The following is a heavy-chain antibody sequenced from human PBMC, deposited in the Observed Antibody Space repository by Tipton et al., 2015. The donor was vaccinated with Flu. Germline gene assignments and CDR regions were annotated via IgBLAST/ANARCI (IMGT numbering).Heavy chain of an antibody. Sequence: TLSLTCAVSGDSIRSSNYYWGWIRQPPGKGLEWIGNIFHSGNTYHNPSLKSRVTISIDTSKNQFSLKLSSVTAADTAVYYCARRDYSNYVPEPKNWFDPWGQGAPVTVSA. CDR3: ARRDYSNYVPEPKNWFDP. V-gene: IGHV4-39*07. CDR1: GDSIRSSNYY. J-gene: IGHJ5*02. CDR2: IFHSGNT. D-gene: IGHD4-11*01.